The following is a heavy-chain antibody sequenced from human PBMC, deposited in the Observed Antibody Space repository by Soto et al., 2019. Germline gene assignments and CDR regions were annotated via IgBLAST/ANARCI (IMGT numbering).Heavy chain of an antibody. CDR2: IVVGSGNT. CDR3: AADRGRITIFGVVTNYYGMDV. Sequence: KVSCKASGFTFTSSAVQWVRQARGQRLEWIGWIVVGSGNTNYAQKFQERVTSTRDMSTSTAYMELSSLRSEDTAVYCCAADRGRITIFGVVTNYYGMDVWGQGTTVTVSS. CDR1: GFTFTSSA. J-gene: IGHJ6*02. V-gene: IGHV1-58*01. D-gene: IGHD3-3*01.